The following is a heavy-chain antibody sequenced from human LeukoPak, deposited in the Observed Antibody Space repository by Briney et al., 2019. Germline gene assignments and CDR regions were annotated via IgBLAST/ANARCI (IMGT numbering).Heavy chain of an antibody. J-gene: IGHJ4*02. D-gene: IGHD3-22*01. CDR1: GFTFSSYA. CDR2: ISGSGGST. Sequence: GGSLRLSCAASGFTFSSYAMSWVRQAPGKGLEWVSAISGSGGSTYYADSVKGRFTISRDNSKNTLYLQMNSLRAEDTAVYYCARGVYYYDSSGSYWGQGTLVTVSS. V-gene: IGHV3-23*01. CDR3: ARGVYYYDSSGSY.